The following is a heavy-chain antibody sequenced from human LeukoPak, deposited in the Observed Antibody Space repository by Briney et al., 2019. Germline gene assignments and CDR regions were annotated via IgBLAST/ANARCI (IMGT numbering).Heavy chain of an antibody. CDR2: ISGSGGTT. CDR1: GGSISSYY. Sequence: ETLSLTCTVSGGSISSYYWSWIRQPPGKGLEWVSTISGSGGTTNYADSVKGRFTISRDNSENTLYLQMNSLRAEDTAVYYCARDRSDDSRWYVGSHWGQGTLVTVSS. CDR3: ARDRSDDSRWYVGSH. V-gene: IGHV3-23*01. J-gene: IGHJ4*02. D-gene: IGHD6-13*01.